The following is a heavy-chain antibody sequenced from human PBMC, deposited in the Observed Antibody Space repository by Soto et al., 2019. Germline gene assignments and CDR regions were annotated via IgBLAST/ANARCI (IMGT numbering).Heavy chain of an antibody. J-gene: IGHJ6*02. V-gene: IGHV1-2*04. CDR2: INPNSGGT. Sequence: SVKVSCKASGYTFTGYYMHWVRQAPGQGLEWMGWINPNSGGTNYAQKFQGWVTMTRDTSISTAYMELSRLRSDDTAVYYCAISSYSSSSPLYGMDVWGQGTTVTVSS. D-gene: IGHD6-6*01. CDR3: AISSYSSSSPLYGMDV. CDR1: GYTFTGYY.